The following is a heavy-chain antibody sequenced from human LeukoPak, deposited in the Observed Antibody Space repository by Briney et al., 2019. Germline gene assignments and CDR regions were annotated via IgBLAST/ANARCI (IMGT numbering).Heavy chain of an antibody. J-gene: IGHJ4*02. V-gene: IGHV3-64D*09. CDR2: VSSNVYST. CDR3: VKDSKSSGWYVPPNFDY. Sequence: GGSLRLSCSASGFTFSTYAMHWVRQAPGKGLEYVSSVSSNVYSTHYADSVKGRFAISRDNSKNTLYLQMSSLRTEDTAVYYCVKDSKSSGWYVPPNFDYWGQGTLVTVSS. D-gene: IGHD6-19*01. CDR1: GFTFSTYA.